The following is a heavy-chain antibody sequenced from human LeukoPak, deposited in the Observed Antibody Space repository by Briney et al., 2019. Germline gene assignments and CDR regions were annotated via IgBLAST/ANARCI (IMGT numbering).Heavy chain of an antibody. V-gene: IGHV3-23*01. CDR2: ISGSGGST. CDR1: GFTFSIYA. Sequence: PGGSMRLSSAASGFTFSIYAMSWVRHAPGKGLEWVSAISGSGGSTYYADSVKGRFTIARDNSKNTLYLQRNSRRAEDTAVYYCAKNPDRVGATHIDYWGQGTLVTVSS. CDR3: AKNPDRVGATHIDY. J-gene: IGHJ4*02. D-gene: IGHD1-26*01.